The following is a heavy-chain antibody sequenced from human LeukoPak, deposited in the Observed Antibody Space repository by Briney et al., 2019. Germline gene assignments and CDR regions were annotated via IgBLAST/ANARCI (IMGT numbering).Heavy chain of an antibody. CDR1: GYRLTDNW. V-gene: IGHV5-51*01. D-gene: IGHD6-13*01. J-gene: IGHJ4*02. Sequence: GESLKISCKISGYRLTDNWIGWVRQVPGKGLEWMGLIYPGDSDTRYSPSFQGQVTLSVDMSISTAYLQLSGLRASDTAIYYCVRFGLTSSLDYWGQGTLVTVSS. CDR2: IYPGDSDT. CDR3: VRFGLTSSLDY.